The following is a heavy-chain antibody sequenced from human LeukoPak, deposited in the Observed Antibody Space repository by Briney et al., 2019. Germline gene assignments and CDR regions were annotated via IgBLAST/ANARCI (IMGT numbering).Heavy chain of an antibody. CDR3: AGSSYYYGSGSYSGAFDI. CDR1: GGSISSYY. J-gene: IGHJ3*02. Sequence: SETLSLTCTVSGGSISSYYWSWIRQPAGKGLEWIGRIYTSGSTNYNPSLKSRVTMSVDTSKNQFSLKLSSVTAADTAVYYCAGSSYYYGSGSYSGAFDIWGQGTMVTVSS. CDR2: IYTSGST. D-gene: IGHD3-10*01. V-gene: IGHV4-4*07.